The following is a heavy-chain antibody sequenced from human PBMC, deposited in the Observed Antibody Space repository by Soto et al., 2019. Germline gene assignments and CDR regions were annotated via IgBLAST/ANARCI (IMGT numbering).Heavy chain of an antibody. CDR1: GYSFTSYW. J-gene: IGHJ6*02. D-gene: IGHD4-4*01. CDR2: IYPGDSDT. V-gene: IGHV5-51*01. Sequence: PGESLKISCKGSGYSFTSYWIGWVRQMPGKGLEWMGIIYPGDSDTRYSPSFQGQVTISADKSISTAYLQWSSLKASDTAMYYCARRTTVITSGDYGMDVWGQGTTVTVSS. CDR3: ARRTTVITSGDYGMDV.